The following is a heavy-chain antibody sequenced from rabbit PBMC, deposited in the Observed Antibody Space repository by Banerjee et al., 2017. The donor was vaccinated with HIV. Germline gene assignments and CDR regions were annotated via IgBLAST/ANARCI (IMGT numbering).Heavy chain of an antibody. D-gene: IGHD4-1*01. Sequence: QSLEESGGDLVKPGASLTLTCKASGFDFSSYYMSWVRQAPGKGLEWIGCIYVGDGNTFYASWAKGRFTISKTSSTTVTLQMTSLTAADTATYFCARDLAGVTGWNFGLWGQGTLVTVS. CDR2: IYVGDGNT. J-gene: IGHJ3*01. CDR3: ARDLAGVTGWNFGL. V-gene: IGHV1S40*01. CDR1: GFDFSSYY.